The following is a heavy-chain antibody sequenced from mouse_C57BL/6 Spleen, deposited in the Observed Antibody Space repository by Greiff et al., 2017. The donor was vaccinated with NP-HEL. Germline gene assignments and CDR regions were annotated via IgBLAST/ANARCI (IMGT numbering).Heavy chain of an antibody. CDR1: GFTFSNYW. J-gene: IGHJ2*01. D-gene: IGHD2-5*01. CDR3: TGLWSNYVNPFFDY. Sequence: EVKLMESGGGLVQPGGSMKLSCVASGFTFSNYWMNWVRQSPEKGLEWVAQIRLKSDNYATHYAESVKGRFTISRDDSKSSVYLQMNNLRAEDTGIYYCTGLWSNYVNPFFDYWGQGTTLTVSS. V-gene: IGHV6-3*01. CDR2: IRLKSDNYAT.